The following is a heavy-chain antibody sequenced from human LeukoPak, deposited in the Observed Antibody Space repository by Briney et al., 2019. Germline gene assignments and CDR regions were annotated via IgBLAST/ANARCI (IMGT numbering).Heavy chain of an antibody. CDR2: IRSKTFGGTT. V-gene: IGHV3-49*03. Sequence: GGSLRLSCTSSGFTFGTYAVSWFRQAPGKGLERVAVIRSKTFGGTTEYAASVKGRFTISRDDSKSIAYLQMNSLKTEDTAVYYCTRYSGRTDYWGQGTLVSVSS. CDR1: GFTFGTYA. J-gene: IGHJ4*02. D-gene: IGHD5-18*01. CDR3: TRYSGRTDY.